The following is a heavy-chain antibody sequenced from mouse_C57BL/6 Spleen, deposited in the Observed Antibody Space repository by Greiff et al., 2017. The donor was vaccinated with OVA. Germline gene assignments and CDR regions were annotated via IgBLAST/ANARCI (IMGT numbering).Heavy chain of an antibody. D-gene: IGHD4-1*01. CDR3: ARDRVGHWYFEV. CDR1: GYTFTSYW. Sequence: QVQLQQPGAELVMPGASVKLSCKASGYTFTSYWMHWVKQRPGQGLEWIGEIDPSDSYTNYNEKFKGKSTLTVDKSSSTAYMQRSSLTSEDSAVYCCARDRVGHWYFEVWGTGTTVTVSS. J-gene: IGHJ1*03. CDR2: IDPSDSYT. V-gene: IGHV1-69*01.